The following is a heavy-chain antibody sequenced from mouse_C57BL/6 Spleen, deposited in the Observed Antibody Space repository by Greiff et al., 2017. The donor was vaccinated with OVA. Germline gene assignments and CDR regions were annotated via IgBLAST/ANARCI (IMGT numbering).Heavy chain of an antibody. CDR2: IYPGSGST. CDR3: ARRTTVVGAMDY. Sequence: QVQLKQPGAELVKPGASVKMSCKASGYTFTSYWITWVKQRPGQGLEWIGDIYPGSGSTNYNEKFKSKATLTVDTSSSTAYMQLSSLTSEDSAVYYCARRTTVVGAMDYWGQGTSVTVSS. D-gene: IGHD1-1*01. V-gene: IGHV1-55*01. J-gene: IGHJ4*01. CDR1: GYTFTSYW.